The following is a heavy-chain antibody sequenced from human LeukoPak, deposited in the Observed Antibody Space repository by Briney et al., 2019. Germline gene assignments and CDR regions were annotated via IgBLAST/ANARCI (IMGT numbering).Heavy chain of an antibody. CDR2: ISAYNGNT. D-gene: IGHD6-13*01. Sequence: ASVKVSCKASGYTFTSYGISWVRQAPGQGLEWMGWISAYNGNTNYAQKLQGRVTMTTDTSTSIAYMELRSLRSDDTAVYYCARDRIAARNPPIDPWGQGTLVTVSS. V-gene: IGHV1-18*01. J-gene: IGHJ5*02. CDR1: GYTFTSYG. CDR3: ARDRIAARNPPIDP.